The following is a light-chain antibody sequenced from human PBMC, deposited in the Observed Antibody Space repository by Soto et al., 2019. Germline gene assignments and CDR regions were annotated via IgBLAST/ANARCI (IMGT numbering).Light chain of an antibody. V-gene: IGLV4-60*02. CDR2: LEGSANS. CDR1: SWHSSYN. J-gene: IGLJ2*01. CDR3: ETWDSNTHVV. Sequence: QLVLTQSSSAAASLGSSVKLTCSLSSWHSSYNIAWHQQHPGKAPRYLMKLEGSANSRKGTGVPDRVSGSRSGADRYLTISNLQFEDEADYYCETWDSNTHVVFGGGTTLTVL.